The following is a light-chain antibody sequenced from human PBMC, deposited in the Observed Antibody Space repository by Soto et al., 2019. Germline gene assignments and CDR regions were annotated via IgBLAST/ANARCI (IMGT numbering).Light chain of an antibody. V-gene: IGKV3-20*01. CDR1: QSVSSTY. CDR2: GAT. Sequence: EIVLTQSPGTLSLSPGERVTLSCRASQSVSSTYVAWYQHKAGQAPRLLIYGATSRATGVPDRFSGSGSGTDFTLTISSLQSEDFAVYYCQQYNNWPRTFGQGTKVEIK. CDR3: QQYNNWPRT. J-gene: IGKJ1*01.